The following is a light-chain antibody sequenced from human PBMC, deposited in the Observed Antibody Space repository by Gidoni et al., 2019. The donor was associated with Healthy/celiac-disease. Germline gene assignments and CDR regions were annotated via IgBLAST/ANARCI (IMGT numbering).Light chain of an antibody. J-gene: IGKJ1*01. Sequence: DIQMTQSPSTLSASVGDRVTITCRASQSISSWLAWYQQKPGKDPKLLIYKASSLESGVPSRFSGSGSGTEFTLTISSLQPDDFATYYCQQYNSYRTFGQGPKVEIK. CDR2: KAS. V-gene: IGKV1-5*03. CDR3: QQYNSYRT. CDR1: QSISSW.